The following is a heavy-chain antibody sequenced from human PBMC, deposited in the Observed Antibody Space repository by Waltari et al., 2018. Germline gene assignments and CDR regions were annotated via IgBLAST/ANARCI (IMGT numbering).Heavy chain of an antibody. V-gene: IGHV3-23*01. Sequence: EVQLLESGGGLVQPGGSLRLSCAASGFTFSSYAMSWVRQAPGKGLEWVSASSGRGGSTYYADSVKGRFTIARDNSKNTLYLQMNSLRAEDTAVYYCAKDLEGYYDSSGYYSYYYGMDVWGQGTTVTVSS. CDR1: GFTFSSYA. D-gene: IGHD3-22*01. CDR2: SSGRGGST. J-gene: IGHJ6*02. CDR3: AKDLEGYYDSSGYYSYYYGMDV.